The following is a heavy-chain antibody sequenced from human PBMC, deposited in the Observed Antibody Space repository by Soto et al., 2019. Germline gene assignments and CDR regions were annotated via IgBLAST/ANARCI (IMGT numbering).Heavy chain of an antibody. CDR3: ATVGGSYPLWGKDV. J-gene: IGHJ6*02. CDR1: GYTLTELS. D-gene: IGHD1-26*01. Sequence: ASVKVSCKVSGYTLTELSMHWVRQAPGKGLEWMGGFDPEDGETIYAQKFQGRVTMTEDTSTDTAYMELSSLRSEDTAVYYCATVGGSYPLWGKDVWGQGTTVTVSS. CDR2: FDPEDGET. V-gene: IGHV1-24*01.